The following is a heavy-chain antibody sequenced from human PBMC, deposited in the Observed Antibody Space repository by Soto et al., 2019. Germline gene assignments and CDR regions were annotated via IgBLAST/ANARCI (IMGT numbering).Heavy chain of an antibody. Sequence: ASVKVSCKASGYTFTSYGISWVRQAPGQGLEWMGWISAYNGNTNYAQKLQGRVTMTTDTSTSTAYMELRSLRSDDTAVYYCAREYRLRYFDWLLNSPGFDYWGQGTLVTVSS. V-gene: IGHV1-18*01. CDR1: GYTFTSYG. J-gene: IGHJ4*02. CDR3: AREYRLRYFDWLLNSPGFDY. CDR2: ISAYNGNT. D-gene: IGHD3-9*01.